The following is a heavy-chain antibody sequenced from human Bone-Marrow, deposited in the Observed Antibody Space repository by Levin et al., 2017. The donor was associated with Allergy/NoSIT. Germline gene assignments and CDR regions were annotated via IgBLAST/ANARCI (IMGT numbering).Heavy chain of an antibody. CDR1: EFSFSRYA. V-gene: IGHV3-30*04. Sequence: GGSLRLSCAGSEFSFSRYAMHWVRQAPGKGLEWLTLISYDGTYTDYADSVKGRFTISRDDSKNTLSLQMNSLRSEDTAVYYCARVFMTPDCHAGRCTSDFYGLDVWGQGTTVTVSS. CDR3: ARVFMTPDCHAGRCTSDFYGLDV. CDR2: ISYDGTYT. D-gene: IGHD6-13*01. J-gene: IGHJ6*02.